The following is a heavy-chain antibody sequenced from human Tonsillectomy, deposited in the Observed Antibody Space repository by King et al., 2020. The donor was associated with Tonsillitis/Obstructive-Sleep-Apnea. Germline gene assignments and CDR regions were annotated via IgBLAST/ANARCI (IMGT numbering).Heavy chain of an antibody. Sequence: QLVQSGGGLVKPGGSLRLSCAASGFTFSNAWMSWVRQAPGKGLEWVGRFKSKTDGGTTDYAAPVKGRFTISRDDSKNTLYLQMNSLKTEDTAVYYCTTGPVVTPEDYWGQGTLGT. J-gene: IGHJ4*02. CDR3: TTGPVVTPEDY. CDR2: FKSKTDGGTT. CDR1: GFTFSNAW. V-gene: IGHV3-15*01. D-gene: IGHD4-23*01.